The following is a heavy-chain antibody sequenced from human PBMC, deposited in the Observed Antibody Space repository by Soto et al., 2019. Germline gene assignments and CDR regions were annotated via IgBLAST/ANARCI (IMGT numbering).Heavy chain of an antibody. V-gene: IGHV1-18*01. CDR1: DYTFTRYD. Sequence: QVQLVQSGAEVKKPGASVKVSCKASDYTFTRYDISWVRQAPGQGLEWMGWISAYSGNTNYAQKFQGRVTMTTDTSTSTAYMELRSLRSDDTAVYYCAREGQTEYYFDYWGRGTLVTVSS. CDR3: AREGQTEYYFDY. CDR2: ISAYSGNT. J-gene: IGHJ4*02.